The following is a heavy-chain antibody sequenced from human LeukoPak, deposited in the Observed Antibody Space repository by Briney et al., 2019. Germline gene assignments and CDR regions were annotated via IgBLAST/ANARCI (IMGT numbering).Heavy chain of an antibody. CDR3: AKGVENSYGYVEYAFDI. D-gene: IGHD5-18*01. CDR2: ISGSGGST. Sequence: GGSLRLPCAASGFTFSSYAMSWVRQAPGKGLEWVSAISGSGGSTYYADSVKGRFTISRDNSKNTLYLQMNSLRAEDTAVYYCAKGVENSYGYVEYAFDIWGQGTMVTVSS. CDR1: GFTFSSYA. J-gene: IGHJ3*02. V-gene: IGHV3-23*01.